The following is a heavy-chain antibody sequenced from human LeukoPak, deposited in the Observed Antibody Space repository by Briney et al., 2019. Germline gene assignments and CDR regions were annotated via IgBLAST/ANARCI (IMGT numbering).Heavy chain of an antibody. CDR3: ARGRGYSDYGSIDY. D-gene: IGHD5-12*01. CDR2: IYYSGST. J-gene: IGHJ4*02. Sequence: SETLSLTCTVSGGSISRFYWSWIRQPPGKGLEWIGFIYYSGSTNYNPSLKSRVTISVDTSKNQFSLKLSSVTAADTAVYYCARGRGYSDYGSIDYWGQGTLVTVSS. V-gene: IGHV4-59*01. CDR1: GGSISRFY.